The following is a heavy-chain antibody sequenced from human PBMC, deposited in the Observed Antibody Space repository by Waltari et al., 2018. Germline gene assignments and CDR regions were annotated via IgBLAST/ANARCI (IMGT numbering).Heavy chain of an antibody. V-gene: IGHV1-2*06. CDR3: ARTGSRYCSGGSCSVLDY. Sequence: QVQLVQSGAEVKKPGASVKVSCKASGYTFTGYYMHWVRQAPGQGLEWMGRINPNSGGTNYAQKFQGRVTMTRDTSISTAYMELSRLRSDDTAVYYCARTGSRYCSGGSCSVLDYWGQGTLVTVSS. D-gene: IGHD2-15*01. J-gene: IGHJ4*02. CDR2: INPNSGGT. CDR1: GYTFTGYY.